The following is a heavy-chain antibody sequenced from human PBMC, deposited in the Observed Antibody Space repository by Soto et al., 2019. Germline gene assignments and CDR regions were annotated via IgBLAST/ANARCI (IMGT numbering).Heavy chain of an antibody. D-gene: IGHD1-26*01. CDR2: INPSSGAT. CDR1: GYTFSAYY. V-gene: IGHV1-2*02. CDR3: ARGLYSGSPSSACDH. J-gene: IGHJ4*02. Sequence: QVQLVQSGAEGKKPGASVKVSCKTSGYTFSAYYIHWVRQAPGQGLEWLGWINPSSGATKYSHKWRGRITMTRDMSISSIYLHLSGLRSDDTALYSCARGLYSGSPSSACDHWGMGTLVTVSS.